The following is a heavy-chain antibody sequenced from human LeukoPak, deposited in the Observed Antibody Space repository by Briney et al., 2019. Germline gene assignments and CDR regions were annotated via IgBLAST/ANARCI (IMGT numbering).Heavy chain of an antibody. Sequence: SQTLSLTCAISGDSVSSNSVTWNWIRQSPSRGLEWLGRTYYRSKWYNDYAVSVKSRTTINPDTSKNQFSLQLNSVTPEDTAVYYCTRAGSYGYYWYFDLWGRGTLATVSS. V-gene: IGHV6-1*01. CDR2: TYYRSKWYN. CDR3: TRAGSYGYYWYFDL. J-gene: IGHJ2*01. CDR1: GDSVSSNSVT. D-gene: IGHD5-18*01.